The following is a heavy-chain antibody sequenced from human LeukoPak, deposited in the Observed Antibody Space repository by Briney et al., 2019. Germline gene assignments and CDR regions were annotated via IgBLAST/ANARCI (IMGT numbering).Heavy chain of an antibody. Sequence: PGGSLRLSCAASGFTFSSFSMVWVRQAPGKGLEWVSSTSSSSAYTFYAESGKGRFTISRDNAKNSLFLQMNSLRAEDTAMYYCARSSGSYPTPYWYYDLWGRGTLVTVSS. J-gene: IGHJ2*01. D-gene: IGHD1-26*01. CDR2: TSSSSAYT. V-gene: IGHV3-21*04. CDR3: ARSSGSYPTPYWYYDL. CDR1: GFTFSSFS.